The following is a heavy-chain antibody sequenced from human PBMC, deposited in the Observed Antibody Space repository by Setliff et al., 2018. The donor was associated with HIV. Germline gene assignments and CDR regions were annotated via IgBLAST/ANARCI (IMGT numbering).Heavy chain of an antibody. V-gene: IGHV3-66*01. CDR1: GFTVSSDY. CDR3: ARAPAVTTSLFFDY. D-gene: IGHD4-17*01. CDR2: IHSGGST. J-gene: IGHJ4*02. Sequence: GGSLRLSCAASGFTVSSDYMTWVRQAPGKGLEWVSVIHSGGSTFYAYSVKGRFTISRDNSKNTVYLQMNSLRAEDTAVYYCARAPAVTTSLFFDYWGQGTLVTVSS.